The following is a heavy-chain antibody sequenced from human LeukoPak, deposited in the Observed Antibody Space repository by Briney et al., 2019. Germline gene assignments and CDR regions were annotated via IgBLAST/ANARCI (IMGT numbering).Heavy chain of an antibody. V-gene: IGHV3-23*01. CDR3: AKGGGSSWDPLDY. CDR2: ISGDGRST. CDR1: GLTFSSYA. D-gene: IGHD6-13*01. J-gene: IGHJ4*02. Sequence: PGGSLRLSCAASGLTFSSYAMNWVRQAPGKGPEWVSAISGDGRSTYYADPEKGRFTISRDNSQSTQSLQLNSLRAEDTAVYYYAKGGGSSWDPLDYCGQGTLVTVSS.